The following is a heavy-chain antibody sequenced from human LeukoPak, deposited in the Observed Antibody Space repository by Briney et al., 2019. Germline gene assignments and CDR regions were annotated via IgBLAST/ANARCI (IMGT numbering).Heavy chain of an antibody. CDR2: IYYSGST. D-gene: IGHD5-12*01. V-gene: IGHV4-39*07. J-gene: IGHJ4*02. Sequence: PSETLSLTCIVSGGSISSSSYYWGWIRQPPGKGLEWIGSIYYSGSTYYNPSLKSRVTISVDTSKNQFSLKLSSVTAADTAVYYCARAFPWLRLYYFDYWGQGTLVTVSS. CDR1: GGSISSSSYY. CDR3: ARAFPWLRLYYFDY.